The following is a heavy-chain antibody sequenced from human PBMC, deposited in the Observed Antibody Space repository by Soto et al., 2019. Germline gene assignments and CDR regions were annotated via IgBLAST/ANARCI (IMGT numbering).Heavy chain of an antibody. V-gene: IGHV4-34*01. D-gene: IGHD2-2*01. CDR2: INHSGST. CDR1: GGSFSGYY. Sequence: TSETLSLTCAVYGGSFSGYYWSWIRQPPGKGLEWIGEINHSGSTNYNPSLKSRVTISVDTSKNQFSLKLSSVTAADTAVYYCARGRRGIVVVPAAARWFDPWGQGTLVTVS. CDR3: ARGRRGIVVVPAAARWFDP. J-gene: IGHJ5*02.